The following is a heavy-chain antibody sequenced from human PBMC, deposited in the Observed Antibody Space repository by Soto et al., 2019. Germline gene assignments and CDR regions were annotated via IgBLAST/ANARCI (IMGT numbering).Heavy chain of an antibody. Sequence: TSETLSLTCTVSGGSISSDSYYWGWIRQSPEKGLEWIASISYSGSTYYNPTLKSQVTMSVDTSKNHFSLRLISVTAADTAIYFCAREGNLGRWLQPLDFWGQGTLVTVSS. D-gene: IGHD5-12*01. CDR2: ISYSGST. CDR3: AREGNLGRWLQPLDF. CDR1: GGSISSDSYY. J-gene: IGHJ4*02. V-gene: IGHV4-39*07.